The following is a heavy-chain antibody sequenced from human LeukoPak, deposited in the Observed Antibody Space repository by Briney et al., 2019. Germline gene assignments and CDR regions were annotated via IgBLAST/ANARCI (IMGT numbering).Heavy chain of an antibody. J-gene: IGHJ4*02. Sequence: GRSLRLSCAASGFTFDDYAMHSVRPAPGEGLEWVALISWEGDTTYYADSVRGRFTNSRDNSKNSLYLQMNSLRTEDTAFYYCTRDTDDGSATNYFDSWGQGTLVSVSS. CDR2: ISWEGDTT. V-gene: IGHV3-43*01. CDR1: GFTFDDYA. CDR3: TRDTDDGSATNYFDS. D-gene: IGHD3-10*01.